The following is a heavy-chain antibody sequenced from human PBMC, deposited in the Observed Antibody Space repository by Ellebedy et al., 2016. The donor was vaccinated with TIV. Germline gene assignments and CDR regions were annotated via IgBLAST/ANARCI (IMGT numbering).Heavy chain of an antibody. V-gene: IGHV4-34*01. D-gene: IGHD6-13*01. CDR3: AREEGIAAAGRIDY. CDR1: GGSFSGYY. J-gene: IGHJ4*02. Sequence: MPSETLSLTCAVYGGSFSGYYWSWIRQPPGKGLEWIGEINHSGSTNYNPSLKSRVTISVDTSKNQFSLKLSSVTAADTAVYYCAREEGIAAAGRIDYWGQGTLVTVSS. CDR2: INHSGST.